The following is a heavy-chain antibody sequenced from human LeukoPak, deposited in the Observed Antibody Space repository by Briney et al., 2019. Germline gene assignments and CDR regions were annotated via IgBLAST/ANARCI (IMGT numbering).Heavy chain of an antibody. Sequence: GESLKISCKGSGYSFTSYWIGWVRQMPGKGLEWMGIIYPGYSDTRYSPSFQGQVTISADKSISTAYLQWSSLKASDTAMFYCARSSDSGGYYDYFDYWGQGTLVTVSS. CDR2: IYPGYSDT. D-gene: IGHD3-22*01. V-gene: IGHV5-51*03. CDR1: GYSFTSYW. CDR3: ARSSDSGGYYDYFDY. J-gene: IGHJ4*02.